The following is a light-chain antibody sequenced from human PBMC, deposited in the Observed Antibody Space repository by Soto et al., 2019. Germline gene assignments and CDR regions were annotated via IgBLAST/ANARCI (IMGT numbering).Light chain of an antibody. V-gene: IGLV2-14*01. J-gene: IGLJ3*02. Sequence: QSALTQPASVSGSPGQSITISCTGTSSDVGGYNYVSWYQHHPGIAPKLMIYEVSNRPSGVSNRFSGSKSGNTASLTISGLQAEDEADYYCSSYTSSSTLEFGGGTKVTVL. CDR2: EVS. CDR1: SSDVGGYNY. CDR3: SSYTSSSTLE.